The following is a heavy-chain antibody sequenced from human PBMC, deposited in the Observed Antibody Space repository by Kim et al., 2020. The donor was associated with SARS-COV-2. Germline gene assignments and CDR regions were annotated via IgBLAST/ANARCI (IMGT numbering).Heavy chain of an antibody. J-gene: IGHJ4*02. CDR2: VIGRGGST. D-gene: IGHD1-26*01. CDR1: GFTWSSYV. V-gene: IGHV3-23*01. CDR3: AKDNSGSYLLPVY. Sequence: GGSLRLSCAVSGFTWSSYVMSWLRQVPGKGLDSFSAVIGRGGSTYDADSVEGRFTISRDNSKNTLYLQMNSLRAEDTAVYYCAKDNSGSYLLPVYWGQGT.